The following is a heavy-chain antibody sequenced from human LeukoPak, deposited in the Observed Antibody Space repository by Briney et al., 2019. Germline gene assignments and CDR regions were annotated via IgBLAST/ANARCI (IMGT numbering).Heavy chain of an antibody. V-gene: IGHV4-39*07. J-gene: IGHJ3*01. D-gene: IGHD3-22*01. Sequence: PSETLSLTCTVSGGSFSSSSYYWGWIRQPPGKGLEWIGSIFDSGTTYYNPSLKSRVTLSVDTSKNQFSLRLNSVTAADTAMYYCARDRANYYDNTREAGAFDVWGQGTMVTVSS. CDR1: GGSFSSSSYY. CDR3: ARDRANYYDNTREAGAFDV. CDR2: IFDSGTT.